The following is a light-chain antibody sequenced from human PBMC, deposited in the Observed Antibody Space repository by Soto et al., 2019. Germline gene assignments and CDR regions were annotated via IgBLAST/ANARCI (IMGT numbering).Light chain of an antibody. V-gene: IGKV3-15*01. CDR1: QSVSSN. Sequence: EIVMTQSPATLSVSPGERVTLSCRASQSVSSNLAWYQQKPGQAPRLLLYGASTRATGIPARFSGSGSGTEFTLTISSLQSEDFEVYYCQQYNDWPLTFGPGTKVDI. J-gene: IGKJ1*01. CDR2: GAS. CDR3: QQYNDWPLT.